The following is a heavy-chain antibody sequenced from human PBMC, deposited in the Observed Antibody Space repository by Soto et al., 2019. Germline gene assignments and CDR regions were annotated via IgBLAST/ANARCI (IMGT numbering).Heavy chain of an antibody. CDR1: GFTFSSYW. Sequence: RGSLRLSCAASGFTFSSYWMHWVRQAPGKGLVWVSRINSDGSSTSYADSVKGRFTISRDNAKNTLYLQMNSLRAEDTAVYYCARAYPYSSGWYLMTGHSSNYYYYGMDVWGQGTTVTVSS. J-gene: IGHJ6*02. V-gene: IGHV3-74*01. D-gene: IGHD6-19*01. CDR2: INSDGSST. CDR3: ARAYPYSSGWYLMTGHSSNYYYYGMDV.